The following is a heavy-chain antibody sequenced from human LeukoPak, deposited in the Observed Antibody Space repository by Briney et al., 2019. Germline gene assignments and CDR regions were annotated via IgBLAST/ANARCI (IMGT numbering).Heavy chain of an antibody. CDR1: GYTFTSYG. D-gene: IGHD3-9*01. CDR3: ARDRPYYDILTGPDY. Sequence: ASVKVSCKASGYTFTSYGISWVRQAPGQGLEWMGWISAYNGNTNYAQKLQGRVTMTTDTSTSTAYMKLRSLRSDDTAVYYCARDRPYYDILTGPDYWGQGTLVTVSS. CDR2: ISAYNGNT. J-gene: IGHJ4*02. V-gene: IGHV1-18*01.